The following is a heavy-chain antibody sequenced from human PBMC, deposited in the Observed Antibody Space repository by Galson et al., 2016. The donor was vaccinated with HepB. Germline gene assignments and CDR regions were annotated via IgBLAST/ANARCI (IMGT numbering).Heavy chain of an antibody. Sequence: TLSLTCAVYDGSFSGYFWSWIRQPPGKGLEWIGEINHSGRTNYNPSLKSRVTFSMDTSKNQFPLKLSSVTAADTAVYYCATMGGYSSGRTFDYWGQGTLVTVSS. J-gene: IGHJ4*02. CDR2: INHSGRT. D-gene: IGHD6-19*01. V-gene: IGHV4-34*01. CDR1: DGSFSGYF. CDR3: ATMGGYSSGRTFDY.